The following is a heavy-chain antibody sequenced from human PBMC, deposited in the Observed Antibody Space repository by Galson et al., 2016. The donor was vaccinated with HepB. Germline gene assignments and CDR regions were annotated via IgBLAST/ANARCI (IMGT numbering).Heavy chain of an antibody. CDR1: GGSISSYY. Sequence: SETLSLTCTVSGGSISSYYWSWIRQPPGKGLEWIGYIYYSGSTNYNPSLKSRVTISVDTSKNYFSLKLSSVTAADTAVYYCARGTSIAANWFDSWGQGTLVTVSS. V-gene: IGHV4-59*01. CDR3: ARGTSIAANWFDS. CDR2: IYYSGST. D-gene: IGHD6-6*01. J-gene: IGHJ5*01.